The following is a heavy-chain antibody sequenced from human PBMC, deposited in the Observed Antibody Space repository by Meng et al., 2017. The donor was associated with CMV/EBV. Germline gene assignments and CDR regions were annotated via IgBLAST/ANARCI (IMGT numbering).Heavy chain of an antibody. Sequence: ASVKVSCKASGYTFTSYGISWVRQAPGQGLEWMGWISAYNGNTNYAQKLQGRVTMTTDTSTSTAYMELRSLRSDDTAVYYCARDLCSSTSCHPPYYYYGMDVWGQGTTVTVSS. CDR2: ISAYNGNT. CDR1: GYTFTSYG. V-gene: IGHV1-18*01. CDR3: ARDLCSSTSCHPPYYYYGMDV. D-gene: IGHD2-2*01. J-gene: IGHJ6*02.